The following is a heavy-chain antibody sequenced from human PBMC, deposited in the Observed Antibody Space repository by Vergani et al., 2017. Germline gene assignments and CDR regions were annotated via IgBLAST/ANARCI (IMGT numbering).Heavy chain of an antibody. Sequence: QLQLQESGPGLVKPSETLSLTCTVSGGSISSSSYYWGWIRQPPGKGLEWIGSIYYSGSTYYNPSLKSRVTISVDTSKNQFSLKLSSVTAADTAVYYCARDSSAVVWGFLGFDYWGQGTLVTVSS. V-gene: IGHV4-39*07. D-gene: IGHD3-16*01. CDR2: IYYSGST. J-gene: IGHJ4*02. CDR1: GGSISSSSYY. CDR3: ARDSSAVVWGFLGFDY.